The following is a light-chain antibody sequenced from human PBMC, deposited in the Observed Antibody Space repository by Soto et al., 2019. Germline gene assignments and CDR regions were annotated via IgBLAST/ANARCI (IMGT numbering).Light chain of an antibody. CDR1: TSDVGSYNL. J-gene: IGLJ1*01. CDR2: EGS. CDR3: CSYAGSSNYV. V-gene: IGLV2-23*01. Sequence: QSVLSHPAAVPCPPGHSITFPDTETTSDVGSYNLVSWYQQHPGKAPNLMIYEGSKRPSGVSNRFSGSKSGNTASLTISGLQAEEEADYYCCSYAGSSNYVFGTGTKVTVL.